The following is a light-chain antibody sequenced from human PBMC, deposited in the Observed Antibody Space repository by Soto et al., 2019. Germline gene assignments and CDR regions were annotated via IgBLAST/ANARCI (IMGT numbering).Light chain of an antibody. Sequence: QSVLTQPPSVSGTPGQRVTISWSGSSSNIGSNTVNWYQHLTGTAPKLLIHSDNQRPSGVPDRFSGSKSGTSASLAIRGLQSEDQADYDCATWDDSLNAWVFGGGTKLPVL. CDR1: SSNIGSNT. V-gene: IGLV1-44*01. CDR2: SDN. J-gene: IGLJ3*02. CDR3: ATWDDSLNAWV.